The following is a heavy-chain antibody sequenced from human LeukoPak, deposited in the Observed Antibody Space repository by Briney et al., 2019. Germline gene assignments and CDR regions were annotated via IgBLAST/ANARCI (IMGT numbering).Heavy chain of an antibody. D-gene: IGHD3-10*01. CDR3: ARDGRWFGELSGEA. Sequence: ASVKVSCKASGYTFTSYGISWVRQAPGQGLEWMGWISAYNGNTNYAQKLQGRVTMTTDTSTSTAYMELRSLRSEDTAVYYCARDGRWFGELSGEAWGQGTLVTVSS. CDR1: GYTFTSYG. V-gene: IGHV1-18*01. J-gene: IGHJ4*02. CDR2: ISAYNGNT.